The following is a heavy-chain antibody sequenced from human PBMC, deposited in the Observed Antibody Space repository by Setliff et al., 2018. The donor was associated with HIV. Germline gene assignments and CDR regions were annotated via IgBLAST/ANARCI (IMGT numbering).Heavy chain of an antibody. J-gene: IGHJ4*02. CDR3: AKDRSGSYRTFDY. D-gene: IGHD1-26*01. Sequence: SETLSLTCTVSGASSIYYWGWIRQPPGKGLEWIGSVYHRGNTYYNPSLKSRLTISIDTSKNQFSLELNSASAADTAVYYCAKDRSGSYRTFDYWGPGILVTVS. CDR2: VYHRGNT. V-gene: IGHV4-39*07. CDR1: GASSIYY.